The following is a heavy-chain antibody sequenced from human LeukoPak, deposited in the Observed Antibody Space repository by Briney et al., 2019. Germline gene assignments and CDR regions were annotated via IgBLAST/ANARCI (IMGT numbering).Heavy chain of an antibody. D-gene: IGHD3-16*01. Sequence: GGSLRLSCVTSGFTFTNHWMSWVRQAPGKGLEWVANIREDGGHTNYVDSVKGRFTISRDNARNSVNLQLNSLRVEDTALYYCARGRGWVDHWGQGTLVTVSS. CDR2: IREDGGHT. J-gene: IGHJ4*02. V-gene: IGHV3-7*01. CDR3: ARGRGWVDH. CDR1: GFTFTNHW.